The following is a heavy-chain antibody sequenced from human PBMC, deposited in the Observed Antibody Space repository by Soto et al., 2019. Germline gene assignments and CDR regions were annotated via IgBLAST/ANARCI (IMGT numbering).Heavy chain of an antibody. CDR1: GFTFDDYT. J-gene: IGHJ6*02. CDR2: ISWDGGST. D-gene: IGHD6-19*01. V-gene: IGHV3-43*01. CDR3: AKDTSSSGWSSNYYGMDV. Sequence: EVQLVESGGVVVQPGGSLRLSCAASGFTFDDYTMHWVRQASGKGLEWVSLISWDGGSTYYADSVKGRFTISRDNSKNSLYLQMNSLRTEDTALYYCAKDTSSSGWSSNYYGMDVWGQGTTVTVSS.